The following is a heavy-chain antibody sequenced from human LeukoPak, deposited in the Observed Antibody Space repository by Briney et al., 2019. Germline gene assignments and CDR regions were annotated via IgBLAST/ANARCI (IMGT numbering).Heavy chain of an antibody. Sequence: PGGSLRLSCAASGFTFNTYWMHSVRQAPWKGLVWVSPINPDGTVTTYADSVNGRFTISRDNAKNTLYLQMNSLKAEDTAVYYCVRDSPSGFFDLWGRGTLVTVSS. CDR3: VRDSPSGFFDL. CDR2: INPDGTVT. D-gene: IGHD6-19*01. J-gene: IGHJ2*01. V-gene: IGHV3-74*01. CDR1: GFTFNTYW.